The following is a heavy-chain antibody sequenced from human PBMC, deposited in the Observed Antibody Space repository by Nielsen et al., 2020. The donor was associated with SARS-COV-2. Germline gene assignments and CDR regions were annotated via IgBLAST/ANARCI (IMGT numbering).Heavy chain of an antibody. CDR3: ARDSGGYYDSWSGYLYN. J-gene: IGHJ4*02. CDR2: IKQDGSEI. D-gene: IGHD3-3*01. Sequence: GGSLRLSCAASGFTFSTHAMSWVRQAPGKGLEWVAKIKQDGSEIYYVDSVKGRFTISRDNAKNMLYLQMNSLRAEDTAVYYCARDSGGYYDSWSGYLYNWGLGTLVTVSS. V-gene: IGHV3-7*01. CDR1: GFTFSTHA.